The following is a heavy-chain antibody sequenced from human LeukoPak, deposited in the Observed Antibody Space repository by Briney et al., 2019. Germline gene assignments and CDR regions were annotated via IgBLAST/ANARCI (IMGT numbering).Heavy chain of an antibody. CDR2: IWNDGSHK. CDR3: AKDQSDSLYF. D-gene: IGHD2-21*02. Sequence: GGSLRLSCGASGFSFSTYGMHWVRQARGKGLERVAVIWNDGSHKFHADSVKGRFTTSRDNSKNTLYLQMNSLRAEDTAVYYCAKDQSDSLYFWGQGTLVTVSS. V-gene: IGHV3-33*06. CDR1: GFSFSTYG. J-gene: IGHJ4*02.